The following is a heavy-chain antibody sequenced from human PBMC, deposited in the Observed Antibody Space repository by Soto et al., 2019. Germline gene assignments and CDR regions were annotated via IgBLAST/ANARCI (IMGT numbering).Heavy chain of an antibody. CDR2: IIPIFGTA. J-gene: IGHJ4*02. V-gene: IGHV1-69*13. D-gene: IGHD6-19*01. Sequence: ASVKVSCKASGGTFSSYAISWVRQAPGQGLEWMGGIIPIFGTANYAQKFQGRVTITADESTSTAYMELSSLRSEDTAVYYCASGYSSGWYPFLYWGLGNLVTVS. CDR1: GGTFSSYA. CDR3: ASGYSSGWYPFLY.